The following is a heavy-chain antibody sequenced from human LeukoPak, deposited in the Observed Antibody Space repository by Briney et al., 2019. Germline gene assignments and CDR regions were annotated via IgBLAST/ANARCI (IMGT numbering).Heavy chain of an antibody. CDR3: ARQYCSGGSCYVDAFDI. D-gene: IGHD2-15*01. J-gene: IGHJ3*02. CDR1: GFTFSSYS. Sequence: PGRSLRLSCAASGFTFSSYSMNWVRQAPGKGLEWVSSISSSSSYIYYADSVKGRFTISRDNAKNSLYLQMNSLRAEDTAVYYCARQYCSGGSCYVDAFDIWGQGTMVTVSS. CDR2: ISSSSSYI. V-gene: IGHV3-21*01.